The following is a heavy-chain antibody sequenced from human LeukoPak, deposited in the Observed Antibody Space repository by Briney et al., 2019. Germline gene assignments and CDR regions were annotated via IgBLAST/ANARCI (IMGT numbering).Heavy chain of an antibody. CDR2: ISRGGGST. J-gene: IGHJ4*02. CDR3: AKKGQADDNGKPD. CDR1: GFTFSSYG. D-gene: IGHD1-1*01. V-gene: IGHV3-23*01. Sequence: PGGSLRLSRAASGFTFSSYGMHWVRQAPGKGLECVSAISRGGGSTYYADSVKGRFTISRDNSKNTLYLQMTNLRADDTAVYYCAKKGQADDNGKPDWGQGTLVTVSS.